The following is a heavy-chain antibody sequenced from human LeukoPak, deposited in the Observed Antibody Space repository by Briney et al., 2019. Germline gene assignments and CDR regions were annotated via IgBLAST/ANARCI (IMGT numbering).Heavy chain of an antibody. Sequence: GGSLRLSCAASGFTFSTYSMNWVRQAPGKGLEWVPYISTSSSTTQYADSVKGRFTISSDNAKNSLYLQMNSLRDEDTAVYYCARDYPYSGSYSGSAFDYWGQGTLVTVSS. CDR1: GFTFSTYS. CDR2: ISTSSSTT. CDR3: ARDYPYSGSYSGSAFDY. D-gene: IGHD1-26*01. J-gene: IGHJ4*02. V-gene: IGHV3-48*02.